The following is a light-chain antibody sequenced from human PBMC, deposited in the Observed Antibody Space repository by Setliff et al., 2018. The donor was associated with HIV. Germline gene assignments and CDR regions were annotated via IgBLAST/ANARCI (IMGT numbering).Light chain of an antibody. CDR2: QAS. Sequence: QSALTQPASVYGSPGQSITISCTGTSGDVGRYNLVSWYQQQPGKPPKLMIYQASKRPSGVSNRSSGSKSGNTASLTISGLQAEDEADYYCCSNNCSNTYVFGTGTKVTVL. V-gene: IGLV2-23*01. CDR3: CSNNCSNTYV. CDR1: SGDVGRYNL. J-gene: IGLJ1*01.